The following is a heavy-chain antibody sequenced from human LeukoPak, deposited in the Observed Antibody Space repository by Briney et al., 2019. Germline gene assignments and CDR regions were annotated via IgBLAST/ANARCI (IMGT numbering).Heavy chain of an antibody. CDR3: AKGYCSGGSCYSGLFDY. J-gene: IGHJ4*02. V-gene: IGHV3-23*01. Sequence: TGGSLRLSCAASGFIFSSYAMSWVRQAPGKGLEWVSAISGSGGRTYYADSVKGRSTISRDNSKNTLYLQMNSLRAEDTAVYYCAKGYCSGGSCYSGLFDYWGQGTLVTVSS. CDR2: ISGSGGRT. D-gene: IGHD2-15*01. CDR1: GFIFSSYA.